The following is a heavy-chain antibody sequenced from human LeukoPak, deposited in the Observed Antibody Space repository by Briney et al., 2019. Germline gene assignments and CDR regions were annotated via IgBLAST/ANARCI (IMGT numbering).Heavy chain of an antibody. D-gene: IGHD1-14*01. Sequence: QPGGSLRLSCAASGFTFSSDGMHWVRQAPGKGLEWVAVISYDGSNKYYADSVKGRFTISRDNSKNTLYLQMNSLRAEDTAVYSCAKDSAPRYTYYYYGSDVWGQGTTVTVSS. CDR2: ISYDGSNK. V-gene: IGHV3-30*18. CDR3: AKDSAPRYTYYYYGSDV. CDR1: GFTFSSDG. J-gene: IGHJ6*02.